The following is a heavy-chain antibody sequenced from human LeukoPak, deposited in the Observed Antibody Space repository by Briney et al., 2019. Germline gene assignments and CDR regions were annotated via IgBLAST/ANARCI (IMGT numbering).Heavy chain of an antibody. D-gene: IGHD4-17*01. CDR2: ISYDESNK. Sequence: GGSLRLSCAASGFPFSGYGMHWVRQAPGKGLEWVAVISYDESNKYYADSVKGRFTISRDNSKSMLYLQMNSLRPEDTAVYYCARETGGAVGSTDFDYWGQGTLVTVSS. J-gene: IGHJ4*02. CDR3: ARETGGAVGSTDFDY. CDR1: GFPFSGYG. V-gene: IGHV3-30*19.